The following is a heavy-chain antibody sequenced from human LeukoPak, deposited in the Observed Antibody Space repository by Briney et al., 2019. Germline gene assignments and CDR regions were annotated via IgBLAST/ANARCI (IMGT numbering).Heavy chain of an antibody. Sequence: SSETLSLTCAVYGGSFSGYYWSWIRQPPGKGLEWIREINHSGSTNYNPSLKSRVTISVDTSKNQFSLKLSSVTAADTAMYYCARIFGESTYSYYYYMDVWGKGTTVTVSS. D-gene: IGHD3-10*01. J-gene: IGHJ6*03. CDR2: INHSGST. CDR3: ARIFGESTYSYYYYMDV. V-gene: IGHV4-34*01. CDR1: GGSFSGYY.